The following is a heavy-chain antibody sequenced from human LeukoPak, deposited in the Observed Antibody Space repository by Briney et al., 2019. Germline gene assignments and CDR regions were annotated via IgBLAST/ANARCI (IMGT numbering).Heavy chain of an antibody. J-gene: IGHJ5*02. V-gene: IGHV1-18*04. CDR3: ARDRHSDDILTGYSS. CDR1: GYTFTGYY. Sequence: GASVKVSCKASGYTFTGYYMHWVRQAPGQGLEWMGWISAYNGNTNYAQKLQGRVTMTTDTSTSTAYMELRSLRSDDTAVYYCARDRHSDDILTGYSSWGQGTLVTVSS. D-gene: IGHD3-9*01. CDR2: ISAYNGNT.